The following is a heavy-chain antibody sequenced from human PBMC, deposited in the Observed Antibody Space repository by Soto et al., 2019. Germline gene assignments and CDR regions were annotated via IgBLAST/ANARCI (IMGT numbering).Heavy chain of an antibody. D-gene: IGHD2-2*01. Sequence: SETLSLTCTVSGDSISSYYWSWIRQPPGKGLEWIGYIYYSGSTNYNPSLKSRVTISVDTSNNQFSLKLSSVTAADTAVYYCARIVVVPLGLLDNLYYFDYWGQGTLVTVSS. CDR2: IYYSGST. CDR3: ARIVVVPLGLLDNLYYFDY. CDR1: GDSISSYY. J-gene: IGHJ4*02. V-gene: IGHV4-59*01.